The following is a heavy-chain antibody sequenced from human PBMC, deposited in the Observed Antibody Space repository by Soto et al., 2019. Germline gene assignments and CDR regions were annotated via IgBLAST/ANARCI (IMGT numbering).Heavy chain of an antibody. J-gene: IGHJ5*02. V-gene: IGHV4-30-2*01. CDR2: IYHSGST. CDR1: GASISSGGYS. D-gene: IGHD3-3*01. Sequence: PSETLSLTCAVSGASISSGGYSWSWIRQPPGKGLEWIGYIYHSGSTYYNPSPKSRVTISLDRSKNQFSLKLSSVTAADTAVYYCARADFGVGNNWFDPWGQGTLVTVSS. CDR3: ARADFGVGNNWFDP.